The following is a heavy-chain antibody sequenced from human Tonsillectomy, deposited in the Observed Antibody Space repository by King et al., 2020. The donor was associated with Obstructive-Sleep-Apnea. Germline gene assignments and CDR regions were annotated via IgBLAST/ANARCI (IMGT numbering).Heavy chain of an antibody. CDR3: ARAGYDYGWGSVQPLDY. V-gene: IGHV3-48*01. CDR2: ISSSSSTI. CDR1: GFTFSSYS. D-gene: IGHD3-16*01. Sequence: VQLVESGGGLVQPGGSLRLSCAASGFTFSSYSMNWVRQAPGKGLEWVSYISSSSSTIYYADSVKGRFTISRDNAKNSLYLQMNSLRAEDTAVYYCARAGYDYGWGSVQPLDYWGQGNLVTVSS. J-gene: IGHJ4*02.